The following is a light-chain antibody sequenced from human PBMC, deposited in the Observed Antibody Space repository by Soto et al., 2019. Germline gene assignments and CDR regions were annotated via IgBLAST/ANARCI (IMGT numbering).Light chain of an antibody. CDR3: QSYDSSLSGGL. J-gene: IGLJ3*02. CDR1: SSNIGAGYD. V-gene: IGLV1-40*01. Sequence: QLVLTQPPSVSGAPGQRVTISCTGSSSNIGAGYDVHWYQQLPGTAPKLLIYGNSNRPSGVPDRFSGSKSGTSASLAITGLLAEDEADYYCQSYDSSLSGGLFGGGTKLIVL. CDR2: GNS.